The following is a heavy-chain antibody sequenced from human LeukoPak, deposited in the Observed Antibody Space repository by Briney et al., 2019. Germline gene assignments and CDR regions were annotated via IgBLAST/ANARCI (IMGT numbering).Heavy chain of an antibody. V-gene: IGHV1-2*02. CDR3: ARAEGYDYVWESYRSQTDYYFDY. Sequence: ASVKVSCKASGYTFTGYYMHWVRQAPGQGLEWMGWINPNSGGTNYAQKFQGRVTMTRDTSISTAYMELSRLRSDDTAVYYCARAEGYDYVWESYRSQTDYYFDYWGQGTLVTVSS. CDR1: GYTFTGYY. D-gene: IGHD3-16*02. CDR2: INPNSGGT. J-gene: IGHJ4*02.